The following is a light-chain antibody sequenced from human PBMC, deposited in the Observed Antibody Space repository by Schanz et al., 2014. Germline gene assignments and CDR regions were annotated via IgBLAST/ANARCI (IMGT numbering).Light chain of an antibody. CDR2: DVS. Sequence: QSALTQPASVSGSPGQSITISCTGASSDIGGYSYVSWYQQHPGKAPKVMIYDVSNRPSGVSDRFSGSKSGNTASLTISGLQAEDEADYYCCSYAGSYAWVFGGGTKVTVL. CDR3: CSYAGSYAWV. CDR1: SSDIGGYSY. J-gene: IGLJ3*02. V-gene: IGLV2-14*01.